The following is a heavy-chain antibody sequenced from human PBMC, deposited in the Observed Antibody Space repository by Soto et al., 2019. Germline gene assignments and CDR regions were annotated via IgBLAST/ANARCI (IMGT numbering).Heavy chain of an antibody. D-gene: IGHD3-22*01. CDR3: VCNGYYSLEY. CDR2: IHYSGDI. Sequence: QVQLQESGSGLVKPSGTLSLTCAVSGDSMTSSDWWSWVRQAPGKGLEWIGEIHYSGDINYDPSLRSRVTISVDRSKNQFSLNLSSVTAADTAVYFCVCNGYYSLEYWGQGTLVIVSP. CDR1: GDSMTSSDW. J-gene: IGHJ4*02. V-gene: IGHV4-4*02.